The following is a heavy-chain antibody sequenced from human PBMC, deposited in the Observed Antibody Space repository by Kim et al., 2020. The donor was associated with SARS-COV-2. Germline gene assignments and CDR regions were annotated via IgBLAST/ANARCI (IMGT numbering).Heavy chain of an antibody. CDR3: ARGPGNFDWSRYYYYGMDV. CDR2: IYYSGST. Sequence: SETLSLTCTVSGGSISSYYWSWIRQPPGKGLEWIGYIYYSGSTNYNPSLKSRVTISVDTSKNQFSLKLSSVTAADTAVYYCARGPGNFDWSRYYYYGMDVWGQGTTVTVSS. D-gene: IGHD3-9*01. V-gene: IGHV4-59*13. J-gene: IGHJ6*02. CDR1: GGSISSYY.